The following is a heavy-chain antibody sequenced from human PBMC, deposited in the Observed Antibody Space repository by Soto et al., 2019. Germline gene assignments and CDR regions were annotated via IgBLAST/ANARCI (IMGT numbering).Heavy chain of an antibody. Sequence: QITLKESGPTLVRPTQTLTLTCAVSGFSLSTTGVGVGWIRQPPGKALEWLALIYWDGDDRYSLSLRSRLTITKDTTKNQVVLTMTNMDPVDTATYFCSHKSSAGGMFDYWGQGTLVTVSS. CDR2: IYWDGDD. CDR3: SHKSSAGGMFDY. J-gene: IGHJ4*02. D-gene: IGHD1-1*01. CDR1: GFSLSTTGVG. V-gene: IGHV2-5*02.